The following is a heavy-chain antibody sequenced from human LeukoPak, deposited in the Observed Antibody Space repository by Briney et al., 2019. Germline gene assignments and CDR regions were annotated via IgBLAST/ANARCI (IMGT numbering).Heavy chain of an antibody. Sequence: PGGSLRLSCAASGFTFSSYGMHWVRQAPGKGLEWVAFIRYDGSNKYSADFVKGRFTISRDNSKNTLNLQMNSLRAEDTAVYYCARNKEYSSGWYYFDYWGQGTLVTVSS. CDR3: ARNKEYSSGWYYFDY. CDR1: GFTFSSYG. CDR2: IRYDGSNK. J-gene: IGHJ4*02. V-gene: IGHV3-30*02. D-gene: IGHD6-19*01.